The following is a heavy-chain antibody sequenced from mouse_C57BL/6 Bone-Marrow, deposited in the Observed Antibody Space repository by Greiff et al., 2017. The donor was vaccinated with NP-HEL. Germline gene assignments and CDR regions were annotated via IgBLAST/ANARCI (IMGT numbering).Heavy chain of an antibody. CDR2: IWSGGST. J-gene: IGHJ3*01. Sequence: VMLVESGPGLVQPSQSLSITCTVSGFSLTSYGVHWVRQSPGKGLEWLGVIWSGGSTDYNAAFISRLSISKDNSKSQVFFKMNSLQADDTAIYYCASLYYDYGWFAYWGQGTLVTVSA. CDR1: GFSLTSYG. CDR3: ASLYYDYGWFAY. V-gene: IGHV2-2*01. D-gene: IGHD2-4*01.